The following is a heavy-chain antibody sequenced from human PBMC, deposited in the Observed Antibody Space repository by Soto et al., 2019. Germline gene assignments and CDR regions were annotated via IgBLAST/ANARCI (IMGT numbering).Heavy chain of an antibody. CDR1: GFTFSSYA. CDR2: ISYDGSNK. Sequence: LRLSCAASGFTFSSYAMHWVRQAPGKGLEWVAVISYDGSNKYYADSVKGRFTISRDNSKNTLYLQMNSLRAEDTAVYYCASGGYLGSSPPLATFWGQGTLVTVSS. D-gene: IGHD6-6*01. V-gene: IGHV3-30-3*01. J-gene: IGHJ4*02. CDR3: ASGGYLGSSPPLATF.